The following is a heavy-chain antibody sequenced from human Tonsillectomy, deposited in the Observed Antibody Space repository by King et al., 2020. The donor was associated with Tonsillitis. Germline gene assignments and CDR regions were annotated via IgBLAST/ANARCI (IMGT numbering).Heavy chain of an antibody. Sequence: HVQLVESGGGVVQPGRSLRLSCEASGFTFSNYGMHWVRQPPGKGLEWVAVIWYDGSNKYYSDSVKGRVTISRDNSKNTLDLQMNSLRAEDTAVYYCAREDYGGRNWYFDLWGRGTLVTVSS. D-gene: IGHD4-23*01. CDR3: AREDYGGRNWYFDL. CDR2: IWYDGSNK. CDR1: GFTFSNYG. J-gene: IGHJ2*01. V-gene: IGHV3-33*01.